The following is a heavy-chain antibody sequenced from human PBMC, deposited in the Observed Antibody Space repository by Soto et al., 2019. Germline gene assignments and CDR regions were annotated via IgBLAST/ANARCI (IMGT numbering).Heavy chain of an antibody. CDR3: AKGIRTHYYYYGMDV. V-gene: IGHV3-23*01. D-gene: IGHD5-18*01. Sequence: PGGSLRLSCAASGFNFINYAMSWVRQAPGKGLEWLSAISGSGGSTYYAGSVKGRFTISRDNSKNTLYLQMNSLRAEDTAVYYCAKGIRTHYYYYGMDVWGQGITVTVSS. CDR1: GFNFINYA. J-gene: IGHJ6*02. CDR2: ISGSGGST.